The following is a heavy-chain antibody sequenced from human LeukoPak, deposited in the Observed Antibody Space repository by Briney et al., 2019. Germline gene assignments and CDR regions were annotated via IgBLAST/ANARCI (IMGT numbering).Heavy chain of an antibody. J-gene: IGHJ4*02. CDR2: IIPIFGTA. Sequence: SVKVSCMASGGTFSSYAISWVRQAPGQGLEWMGGIIPIFGTANYAQKFQGRVTITADKSTSTAYMELSSLRSEDTAVYYCASSLRPPYSGYDWYFDYWGQGTLVTVSS. V-gene: IGHV1-69*06. D-gene: IGHD5-12*01. CDR1: GGTFSSYA. CDR3: ASSLRPPYSGYDWYFDY.